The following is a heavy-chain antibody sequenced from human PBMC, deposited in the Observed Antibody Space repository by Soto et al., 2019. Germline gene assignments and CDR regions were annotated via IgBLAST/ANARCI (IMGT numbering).Heavy chain of an antibody. CDR1: GFTFTSSA. J-gene: IGHJ5*02. V-gene: IGHV1-58*01. D-gene: IGHD2-2*01. CDR3: AADPLYQLLSSNWFDP. Sequence: SVKVSCKASGFTFTSSAVQWVRQARGQRLEWIGWIVVGSGNTNYAQKFQERVTITRDMSTSTAYMELSSLRSEDTAVYYCAADPLYQLLSSNWFDPWGQGTLVTVS. CDR2: IVVGSGNT.